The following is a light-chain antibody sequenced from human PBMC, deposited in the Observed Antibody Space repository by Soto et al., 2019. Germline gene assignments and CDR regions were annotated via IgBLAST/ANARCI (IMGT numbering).Light chain of an antibody. CDR2: DAS. CDR1: QSVSGSY. Sequence: EIVLTQSPATLSLSPLEIATLSFVASQSVSGSYLAWYQQKPGLAPRLLIYDASSRATGIPDRFSGSGSGTDFTLTISRLEPEDFAVYYCQQYGNSPITFGQGTRLEIK. CDR3: QQYGNSPIT. V-gene: IGKV3D-20*01. J-gene: IGKJ5*01.